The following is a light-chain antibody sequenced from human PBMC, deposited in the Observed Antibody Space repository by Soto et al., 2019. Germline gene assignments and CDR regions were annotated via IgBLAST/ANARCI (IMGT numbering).Light chain of an antibody. CDR3: QQYHDWLWT. J-gene: IGKJ1*01. Sequence: EPVMTQSPVTLSVSPGERVTLSCRASQSVNSNLAWYQQKPGQAPRLLIYDASTRATGIPARFSGSGSATEFTLTISSLQSEDFAVYYCQQYHDWLWTFGQGTKVDI. V-gene: IGKV3-15*01. CDR2: DAS. CDR1: QSVNSN.